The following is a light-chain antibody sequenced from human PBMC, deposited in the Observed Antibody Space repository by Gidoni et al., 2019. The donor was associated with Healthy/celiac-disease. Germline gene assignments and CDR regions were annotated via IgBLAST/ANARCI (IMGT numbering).Light chain of an antibody. CDR3: CSYAGSSTYV. J-gene: IGLJ1*01. CDR2: EVS. CDR1: SSDVGSYNL. Sequence: QSALTQPASVSGSPGQSIPISCTGTSSDVGSYNLVSWYQQHPGKAPTLMIYEVSKRPSVVSNRFSGSKSGNTASLTISGLQAEDEADYYCCSYAGSSTYVFGTGTKVTVL. V-gene: IGLV2-23*02.